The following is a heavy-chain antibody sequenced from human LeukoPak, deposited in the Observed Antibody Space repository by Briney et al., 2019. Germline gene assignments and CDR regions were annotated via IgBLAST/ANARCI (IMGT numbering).Heavy chain of an antibody. CDR1: GGSISSSSYY. J-gene: IGHJ4*02. Sequence: PSETLSLTCTVSGGSISSSSYYWGWIRQPPGKGLEWIGSIYYSGSTYYNPSLKSRVTISVDTAKNQFSLKLSSVTAADTAVYCCARRKSAAGIEWGQGTLVTVSS. CDR2: IYYSGST. CDR3: ARRKSAAGIE. V-gene: IGHV4-39*07. D-gene: IGHD6-13*01.